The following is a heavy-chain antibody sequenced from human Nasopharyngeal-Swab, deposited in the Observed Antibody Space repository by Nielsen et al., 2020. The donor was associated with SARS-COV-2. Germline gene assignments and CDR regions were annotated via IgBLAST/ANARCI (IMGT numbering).Heavy chain of an antibody. CDR3: ARETAVAGDYYCDY. V-gene: IGHV3-74*01. J-gene: IGHJ4*02. D-gene: IGHD6-19*01. Sequence: GESLKISCAASGFTLSTYWMHWVRQAPGKGLVWVSRINRYGNRTSYADSVKCRFTISRENAKHTLYLQMNSLRVEDTAVYYCARETAVAGDYYCDYWGQGTLVAVSS. CDR1: GFTLSTYW. CDR2: INRYGNRT.